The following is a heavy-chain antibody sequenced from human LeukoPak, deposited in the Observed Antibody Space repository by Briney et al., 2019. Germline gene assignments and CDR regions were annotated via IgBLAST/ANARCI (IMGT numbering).Heavy chain of an antibody. CDR3: ASSSGFLEWFFNY. J-gene: IGHJ4*02. CDR2: ISSSSSYI. V-gene: IGHV3-21*01. CDR1: GFTFSSYS. D-gene: IGHD3-3*01. Sequence: GGSLRLSCAASGFTFSSYSMNWVRQAPGKGLEWVSSISSSSSYIYYADSVKGRFTISRDNAKNSLYLQMSSLRAEDTAVYYCASSSGFLEWFFNYWGQGTLVTVST.